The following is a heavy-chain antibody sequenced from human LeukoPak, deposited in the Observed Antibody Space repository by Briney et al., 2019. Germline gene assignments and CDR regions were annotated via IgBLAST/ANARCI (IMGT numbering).Heavy chain of an antibody. J-gene: IGHJ1*01. V-gene: IGHV3-15*01. D-gene: IGHD3-3*01. CDR1: GFTFSNAW. Sequence: GGSLRLSCAASGFTFSNAWMNWVRQAREKGLEWVGCIKSKIDGGTTDYAAPVKGRFTISRDDSKNTLYLQMNSLKTEDTAVYYCTTRIRSLGIQHWGQGTLVTVSS. CDR2: IKSKIDGGTT. CDR3: TTRIRSLGIQH.